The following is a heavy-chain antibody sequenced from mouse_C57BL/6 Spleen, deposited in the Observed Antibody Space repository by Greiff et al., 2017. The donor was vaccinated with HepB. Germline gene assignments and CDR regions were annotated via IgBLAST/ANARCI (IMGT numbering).Heavy chain of an antibody. D-gene: IGHD1-1*01. CDR2: IDPENGDT. Sequence: EVKLMESGAELVRPGASVKLSCTASGFNIKDDYMHWVKQRPEQGLEWIGWIDPENGDTEYASKFQGKATITADTSSNTAYLQLSSLTSEDTAVYYCTITTVVGDAMDYWGQGTSVTVSS. J-gene: IGHJ4*01. V-gene: IGHV14-4*01. CDR3: TITTVVGDAMDY. CDR1: GFNIKDDY.